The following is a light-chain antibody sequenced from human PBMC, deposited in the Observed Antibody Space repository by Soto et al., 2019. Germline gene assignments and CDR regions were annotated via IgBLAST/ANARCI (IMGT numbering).Light chain of an antibody. V-gene: IGKV3-20*01. CDR3: QSWT. CDR1: QSVSSSY. Sequence: ESVLTQSPGTLSLSQGERATLSCRASQSVSSSYLAWYQQKPGQAPRLLIYGASSRATGIPDRFSGSGSGTDFTLTISRLEPEDFAVYYCQSWTFGQGTKVDIK. J-gene: IGKJ1*01. CDR2: GAS.